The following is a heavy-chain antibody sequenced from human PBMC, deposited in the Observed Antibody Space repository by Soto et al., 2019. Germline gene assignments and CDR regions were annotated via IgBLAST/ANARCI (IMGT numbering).Heavy chain of an antibody. CDR1: GGPFSGYF. CDR3: ARGGIAARLLDY. Sequence: SETLSLTCAVYGGPFSGYFWSWIRQPPGKGLEWIGEINHSGNTNYNPSLKSRVTISIDTSRNQFSLKLSSVTAADTAVYYCARGGIAARLLDYWGQGTRVTVSS. CDR2: INHSGNT. J-gene: IGHJ4*02. V-gene: IGHV4-34*01. D-gene: IGHD6-6*01.